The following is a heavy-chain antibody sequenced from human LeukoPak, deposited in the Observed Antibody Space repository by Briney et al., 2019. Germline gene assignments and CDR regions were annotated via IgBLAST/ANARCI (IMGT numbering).Heavy chain of an antibody. Sequence: SSETLSLTCTVSGGSISSGDYYWSWIRPPPGKGLEWIGYICYSGSTYYNPSLKSRVTISVDTSKNPFSLKLSSVTAADTAVYYCARDPAHVRGVPFDYWGQGTLVTVSS. CDR2: ICYSGST. CDR1: GGSISSGDYY. V-gene: IGHV4-30-4*01. J-gene: IGHJ4*02. CDR3: ARDPAHVRGVPFDY. D-gene: IGHD3-10*02.